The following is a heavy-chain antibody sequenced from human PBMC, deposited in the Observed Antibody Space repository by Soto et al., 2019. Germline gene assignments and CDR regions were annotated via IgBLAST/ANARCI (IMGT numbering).Heavy chain of an antibody. V-gene: IGHV3-9*01. Sequence: PGGSLRLSCVASGFTFDDYAFHWVRQAPGKGLEWVSGISWNRGIIGYADSVQGRFTISRDNAKNSLYLQMNSLRAEDTAVYYCAKHASRIVGATKIDYWGQGTLVTVSS. J-gene: IGHJ4*02. CDR2: ISWNRGII. CDR1: GFTFDDYA. D-gene: IGHD1-26*01. CDR3: AKHASRIVGATKIDY.